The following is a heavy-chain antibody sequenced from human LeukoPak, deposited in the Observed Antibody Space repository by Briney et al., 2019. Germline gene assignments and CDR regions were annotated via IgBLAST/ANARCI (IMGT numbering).Heavy chain of an antibody. CDR1: GFTFSGYS. CDR3: ARDPTTYYDFWSDF. CDR2: IKQDGSEK. V-gene: IGHV3-7*01. D-gene: IGHD3-3*01. J-gene: IGHJ4*02. Sequence: PGGFLRLSCAASGFTFSGYSMSWVRQAPGKGLEWVANIKQDGSEKYYVDSVKGRFTISRDNAKNSLYLQMNSLRAEDTAVYYCARDPTTYYDFWSDFGGQGTLVPVS.